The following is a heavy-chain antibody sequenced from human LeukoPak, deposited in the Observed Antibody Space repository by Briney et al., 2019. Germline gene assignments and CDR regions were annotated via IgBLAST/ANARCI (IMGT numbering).Heavy chain of an antibody. CDR3: ARRKSYSGSYHVWFDP. V-gene: IGHV4-34*01. CDR1: GGSFSGYY. Sequence: PSETLSLTCAVYGGSFSGYYWSWIRQPPGKGLEWIGEINQSGSTNYNPSLKSRVTISVDTSKNQFSLKLSSVTAADTAVYYCARRKSYSGSYHVWFDPWGQGTLVTVSS. D-gene: IGHD1-26*01. CDR2: INQSGST. J-gene: IGHJ5*02.